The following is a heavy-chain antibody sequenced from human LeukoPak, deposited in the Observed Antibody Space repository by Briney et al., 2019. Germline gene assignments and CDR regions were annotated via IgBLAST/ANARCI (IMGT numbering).Heavy chain of an antibody. V-gene: IGHV3-23*01. CDR1: GFTFSRYA. J-gene: IGHJ5*02. CDR3: AKDRGTSCCVWFDP. CDR2: ISGSGGST. Sequence: PGGSLRLSCAASGFTFSRYAMSWVRQAPGKGLEWVSAISGSGGSTYYADSVRGRFTISRDNSKNTLYLQMNSLRAEDTAVYYCAKDRGTSCCVWFDPWGQGTLVTVSS. D-gene: IGHD2-2*01.